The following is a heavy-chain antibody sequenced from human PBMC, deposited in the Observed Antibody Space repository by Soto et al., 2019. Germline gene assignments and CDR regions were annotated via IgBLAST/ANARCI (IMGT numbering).Heavy chain of an antibody. Sequence: GGSLRLSCAASGFTFSSYSMNWVRQAPGKGLEWVSYISSSSSTIYYADSVKGRFTISRDNAKNSLYLQMNSLRAEDTAVYSCARQSPPRRAYGDEIDDFDIWGQGTMVTVSS. V-gene: IGHV3-48*01. CDR3: ARQSPPRRAYGDEIDDFDI. D-gene: IGHD4-17*01. CDR1: GFTFSSYS. J-gene: IGHJ3*02. CDR2: ISSSSSTI.